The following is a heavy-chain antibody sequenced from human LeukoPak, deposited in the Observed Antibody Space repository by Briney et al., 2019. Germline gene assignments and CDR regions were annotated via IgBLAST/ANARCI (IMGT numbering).Heavy chain of an antibody. CDR1: GGSISSSSYY. J-gene: IGHJ4*02. V-gene: IGHV4-39*02. Sequence: SETLSLTCTVSGGSISSSSYYWGWIRQPPGKGLEWIGSIYYSGSNYNNPSLKSRVTISVDTSKNQFSLKLSSVTAADTAVYYCARDVWFGAGRTFDYWGQGTLVTVSS. CDR3: ARDVWFGAGRTFDY. CDR2: IYYSGSN. D-gene: IGHD3-10*01.